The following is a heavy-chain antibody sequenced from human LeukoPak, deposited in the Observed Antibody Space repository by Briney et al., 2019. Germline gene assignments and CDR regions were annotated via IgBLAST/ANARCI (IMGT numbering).Heavy chain of an antibody. J-gene: IGHJ4*02. D-gene: IGHD4-11*01. Sequence: PSETLSLTCTVSGGSINSYYWSWIRQPAGKGLEWIGRVYSSGNTNYNPSLKSRVSMSVDTSKNQFSLKLTSVTAADTAVYYCARGGKATVVIMWRQGIQVTVSS. CDR3: ARGGKATVVIM. CDR1: GGSINSYY. V-gene: IGHV4-4*07. CDR2: VYSSGNT.